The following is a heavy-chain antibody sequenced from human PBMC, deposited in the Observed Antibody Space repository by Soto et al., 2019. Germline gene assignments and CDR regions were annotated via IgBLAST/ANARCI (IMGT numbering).Heavy chain of an antibody. CDR3: ARHITGGFDY. CDR1: GYTFTTYW. Sequence: PGESLKISCKVSGYTFTTYWMAWVRQMPGKGLEWMGIIYPGDSDTRYSPSFRGQVTISADKSISTAYLQWSSLKASDTAIYYCARHITGGFDYWGQGALVTVSS. CDR2: IYPGDSDT. V-gene: IGHV5-51*01. J-gene: IGHJ4*02. D-gene: IGHD1-20*01.